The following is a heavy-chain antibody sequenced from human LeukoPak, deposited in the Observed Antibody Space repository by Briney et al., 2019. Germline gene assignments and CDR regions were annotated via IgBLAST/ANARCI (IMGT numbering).Heavy chain of an antibody. J-gene: IGHJ4*02. CDR2: IKQDGSEK. D-gene: IGHD6-19*01. CDR3: ARDLDAGYSSGWYMGGPVERSDY. V-gene: IGHV3-7*01. Sequence: GGSLRLSCAASGFTLSSYWMSWVRQAPGKGLEWVANIKQDGSEKYYVDSVKGRFTISRDNAKNSLYLQMNSLRAEDTAVYYCARDLDAGYSSGWYMGGPVERSDYWGQGTLVTVSS. CDR1: GFTLSSYW.